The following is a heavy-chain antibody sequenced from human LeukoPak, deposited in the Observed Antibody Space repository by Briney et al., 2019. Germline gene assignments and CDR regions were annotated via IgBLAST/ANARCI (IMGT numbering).Heavy chain of an antibody. J-gene: IGHJ4*02. CDR3: ARGGDGYNPFDY. CDR1: GGSISSGGYS. CDR2: IYHRGST. Sequence: PSETLSLTCAVSGGSISSGGYSWSWIRQPPGKGLERIGYIYHRGSTYYNPSLKSRVTISVDRSKNQFSLKLSSVTAADTAVYYCARGGDGYNPFDYWGQGTLVSVSS. D-gene: IGHD5-24*01. V-gene: IGHV4-30-2*01.